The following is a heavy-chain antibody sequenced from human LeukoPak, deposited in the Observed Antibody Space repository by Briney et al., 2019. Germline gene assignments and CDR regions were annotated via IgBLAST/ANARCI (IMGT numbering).Heavy chain of an antibody. CDR2: IYPADSDT. J-gene: IGHJ4*02. D-gene: IGHD3-10*01. Sequence: GESLKISCQVSGYSFINYWIGWVRQMPGKGLESMGIIYPADSDTTYSPSFQGQVTISADKSLSPVYLQWSSLKASDTAMYYCARQSRDGSKTRGYYFDYWGQGTLVTVSS. CDR3: ARQSRDGSKTRGYYFDY. CDR1: GYSFINYW. V-gene: IGHV5-51*01.